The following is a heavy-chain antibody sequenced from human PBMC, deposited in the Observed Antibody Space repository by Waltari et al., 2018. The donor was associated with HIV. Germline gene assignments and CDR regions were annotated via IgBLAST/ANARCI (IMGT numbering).Heavy chain of an antibody. J-gene: IGHJ4*02. CDR3: ARDIGSRKETTYFDY. Sequence: QVQLQESGPGLVKPSETLSLTCAVSGYSISSGSYWGWIRQPPGNGLELIGTIYHSGSTYYNPSLKSRVTISVDTSKNQFSLKLSSVTAADTAVYYCARDIGSRKETTYFDYWGQGTLVTVSS. CDR1: GYSISSGSY. D-gene: IGHD1-7*01. V-gene: IGHV4-38-2*02. CDR2: IYHSGST.